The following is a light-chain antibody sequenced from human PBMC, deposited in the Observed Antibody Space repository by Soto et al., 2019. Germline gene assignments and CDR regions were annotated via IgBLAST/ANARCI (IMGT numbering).Light chain of an antibody. Sequence: EIVMTQSPATLSVSPGERATLSCRASQSVGSNLAWYQRKPGQAPRLLIYSASTRATDVPARFSGSGSGTEFTLSISSLQSEDFAFYFCKQYYNWLTFGGVTKVEIK. CDR3: KQYYNWLT. V-gene: IGKV3-15*01. J-gene: IGKJ4*01. CDR1: QSVGSN. CDR2: SAS.